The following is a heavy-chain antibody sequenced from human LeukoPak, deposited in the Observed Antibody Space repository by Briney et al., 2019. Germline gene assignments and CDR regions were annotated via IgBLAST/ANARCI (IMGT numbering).Heavy chain of an antibody. CDR3: AKMQGYFDY. J-gene: IGHJ4*02. CDR2: ITGDGTTT. Sequence: GGSLRLSCEASGLTFSSYGMSWVRQAPGKGLQWVSAITGDGTTTYYADSVKSRFTISRDNSKNMLYLQMSSLRAEDTAVYYCAKMQGYFDYWGQGTLVPVSS. V-gene: IGHV3-23*01. CDR1: GLTFSSYG.